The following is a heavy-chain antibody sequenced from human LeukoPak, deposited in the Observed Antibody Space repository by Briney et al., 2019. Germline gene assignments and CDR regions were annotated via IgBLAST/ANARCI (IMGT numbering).Heavy chain of an antibody. J-gene: IGHJ4*02. V-gene: IGHV3-30*18. CDR2: ISYDGSNK. CDR1: GFTFSSYG. Sequence: GRSLRLSCAASGFTFSSYGMHWVRQAPGKGLEWVAVISYDGSNKYYADSVKGRFTISRDNSKNTLYLQMNSLRAEDTAVYYCAKDTLAYYFDYWGQGTLVTVSS. CDR3: AKDTLAYYFDY.